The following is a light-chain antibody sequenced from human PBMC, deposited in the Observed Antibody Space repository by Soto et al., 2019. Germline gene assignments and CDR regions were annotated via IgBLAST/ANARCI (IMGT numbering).Light chain of an antibody. V-gene: IGKV3-20*01. CDR2: DAT. Sequence: EIVLTQSPVTLSLSPGERATLSCMASQNVWSNYLAWYQQVPGQAPRLLIYDATTRATGVPDRFTGSGSGTDSTLTISRLEPEDFAVYYCQRYGTSPPYTFGQGTKLEI. CDR1: QNVWSNY. J-gene: IGKJ2*01. CDR3: QRYGTSPPYT.